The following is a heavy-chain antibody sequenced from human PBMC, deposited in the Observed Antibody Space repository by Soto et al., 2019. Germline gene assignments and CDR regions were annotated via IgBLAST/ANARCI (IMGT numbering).Heavy chain of an antibody. Sequence: QVQLQESGPGLVKPSQTLSLTCTGFGGSISSGDYYWSWIRQPPVKGLEWIGYIYYRGSTYYNPSVKSRVTIPVDTSKNQFSLKLSSVTAADTAVYYCARVAIVGYYYGMDVWGQGTTVTVSS. CDR3: ARVAIVGYYYGMDV. D-gene: IGHD2-21*01. CDR1: GGSISSGDYY. V-gene: IGHV4-30-4*01. J-gene: IGHJ6*02. CDR2: IYYRGST.